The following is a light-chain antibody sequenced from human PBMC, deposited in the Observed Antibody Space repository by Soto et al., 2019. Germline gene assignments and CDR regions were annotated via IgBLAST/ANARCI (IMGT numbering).Light chain of an antibody. V-gene: IGKV1-27*01. CDR3: QRYNPVPKGT. J-gene: IGKJ1*01. CDR2: AAS. CDR1: QGISNY. Sequence: DIQMTQSPSSLSASVGDRVSITCRASQGISNYLAWYQQRPGKVPALLIYAASTLHSGVPSRFSGSGSGTDFTLTISSLQPEDAATYYCQRYNPVPKGTFGQGTKVEIK.